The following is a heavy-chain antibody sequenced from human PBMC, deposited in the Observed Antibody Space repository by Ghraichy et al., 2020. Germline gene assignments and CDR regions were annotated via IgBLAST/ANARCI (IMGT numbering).Heavy chain of an antibody. V-gene: IGHV4-39*01. D-gene: IGHD3-22*01. CDR2: IYYSGST. Sequence: SETLSLTCTVSGGSISSSSYYWGWIRQPPGKGLEWIGSIYYSGSTYYNPSLKSRVTISVDTSKNQFSLKLSSVTAADTAVYYCARHPDRYYYDSSGSFDYWGQGTLVTVSS. CDR1: GGSISSSSYY. J-gene: IGHJ4*02. CDR3: ARHPDRYYYDSSGSFDY.